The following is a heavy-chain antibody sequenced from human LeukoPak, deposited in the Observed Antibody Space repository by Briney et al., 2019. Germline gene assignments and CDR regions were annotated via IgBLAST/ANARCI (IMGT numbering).Heavy chain of an antibody. D-gene: IGHD5-18*01. CDR1: GVTFSNKW. Sequence: QPGGSLRLSCVASGVTFSNKWMHWVRQAPGKGLEWVAVIWYDGSNKYYADSVKGRFTISRDNSKNTLYLQMNSLGAEDTAVYYCARDLYPVDTAMVLRYWGQGTLVTVSS. V-gene: IGHV3-33*08. J-gene: IGHJ4*02. CDR2: IWYDGSNK. CDR3: ARDLYPVDTAMVLRY.